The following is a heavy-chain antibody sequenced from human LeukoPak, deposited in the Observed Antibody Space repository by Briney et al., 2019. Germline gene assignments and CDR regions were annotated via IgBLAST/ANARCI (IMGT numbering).Heavy chain of an antibody. CDR3: ARDIAVAGLDAFDI. CDR2: ISYDGSNK. J-gene: IGHJ3*02. Sequence: SLRLSCAASGFTFSSYAMHWVRQAPGKGLEWVAVISYDGSNKYYADSVKGRFTISRDNSKNTLYLQMNSLRAEDTAVYYCARDIAVAGLDAFDIWGQGTMVTVSS. CDR1: GFTFSSYA. D-gene: IGHD6-19*01. V-gene: IGHV3-30-3*01.